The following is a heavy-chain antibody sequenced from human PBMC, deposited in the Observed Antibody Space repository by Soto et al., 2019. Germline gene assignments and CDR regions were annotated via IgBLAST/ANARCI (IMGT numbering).Heavy chain of an antibody. J-gene: IGHJ6*02. V-gene: IGHV4-31*03. D-gene: IGHD6-13*01. Sequence: PSETLSLTCTVSGGSISSGGYYWSWIRQHPGKGLEWIGYIYYSGSTYHNPSLKSRVTISVDTSKNQFSLKLSSVTAADTAVYYCARAKLRSIAAAGTPQYYYYGMDVWGQGTTVTVSS. CDR3: ARAKLRSIAAAGTPQYYYYGMDV. CDR1: GGSISSGGYY. CDR2: IYYSGST.